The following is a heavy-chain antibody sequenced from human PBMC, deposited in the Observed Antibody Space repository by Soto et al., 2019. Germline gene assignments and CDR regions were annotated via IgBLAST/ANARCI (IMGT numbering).Heavy chain of an antibody. Sequence: SVKVSCKASGYTFTTYGINWVRQAPGQGLEWMGWVSPYNGDTSYAQKVQGRVTMTTDTSTTTAYLELRSLRSDDTAVYYCAREVGHMDVWGQGTTVTVSS. CDR2: VSPYNGDT. J-gene: IGHJ6*02. D-gene: IGHD2-2*01. CDR1: GYTFTTYG. CDR3: AREVGHMDV. V-gene: IGHV1-18*04.